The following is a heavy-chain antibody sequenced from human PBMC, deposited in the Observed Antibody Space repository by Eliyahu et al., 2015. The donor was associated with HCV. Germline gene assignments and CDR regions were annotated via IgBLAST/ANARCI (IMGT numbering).Heavy chain of an antibody. CDR2: ISSSSSTI. D-gene: IGHD4-11*01. Sequence: EVQLVESGGGLVQPGGSLRLSCAASGFTFSNYNMNWVRQAPGKGLEWVSYISSSSSTIYYADSVKGRFTISRDNAKNSLYLQMNSLRDEDTAVYYCARPSLPDDYSTVLLDYWGQGTLVTVSS. CDR3: ARPSLPDDYSTVLLDY. J-gene: IGHJ4*02. CDR1: GFTFSNYN. V-gene: IGHV3-48*02.